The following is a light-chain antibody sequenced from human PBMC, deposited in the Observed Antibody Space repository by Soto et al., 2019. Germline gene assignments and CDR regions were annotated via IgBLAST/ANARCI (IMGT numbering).Light chain of an antibody. V-gene: IGLV2-8*01. CDR2: GVT. CDR1: NSDVGGYNF. CDR3: ASYGGRDDMI. Sequence: QSALTQPPSASGSPGQSVTISCTGTNSDVGGYNFVSWYQQYPGKVPKLMIYGVTDRISGVPYRFSGSKSGNTASLTVSGLQAEDEADYYCASYGGRDDMIFGGGTKLTVL. J-gene: IGLJ2*01.